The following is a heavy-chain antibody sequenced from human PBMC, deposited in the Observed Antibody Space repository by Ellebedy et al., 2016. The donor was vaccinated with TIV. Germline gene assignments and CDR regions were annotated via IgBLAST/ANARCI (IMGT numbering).Heavy chain of an antibody. CDR3: ASGMVVLMTGTTDY. V-gene: IGHV3-74*01. Sequence: GGSLRLSXAASGFSFSGYWMSWVRQVPGKGLEWVSRIDNDGTRTDYADSVKGRFTISRDNAKSTLYLQMSSLRAEDSALYYCASGMVVLMTGTTDYWGQGTLVTVSS. D-gene: IGHD2-21*01. CDR2: IDNDGTRT. J-gene: IGHJ4*02. CDR1: GFSFSGYW.